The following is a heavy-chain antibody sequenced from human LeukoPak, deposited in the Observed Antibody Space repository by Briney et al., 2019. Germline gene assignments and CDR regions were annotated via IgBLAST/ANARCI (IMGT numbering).Heavy chain of an antibody. D-gene: IGHD2-2*01. J-gene: IGHJ5*02. CDR2: TYYRSTWYN. CDR3: ARRLTQYDCFDP. V-gene: IGHV6-1*01. CDR1: GDSVSSNRVT. Sequence: SQTLSLTCAISGDSVSSNRVTWNWIRQSPSRGLEWLGRTYYRSTWYNDYAVSVRGRITVNPDTSKNQFSLHLNSVTPEDTAVYYCARRLTQYDCFDPWGQGILVTVSS.